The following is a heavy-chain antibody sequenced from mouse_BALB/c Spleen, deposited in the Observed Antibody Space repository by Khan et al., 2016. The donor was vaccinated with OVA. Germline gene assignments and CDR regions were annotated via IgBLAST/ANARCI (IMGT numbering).Heavy chain of an antibody. CDR3: ARSGYEAWFSY. Sequence: VQLKESGAELVRPGALVKLSCKASAFNIKDYYIHWVKQGPAQGLEWIGWIDPENGNTISDPKFQGKASITADTSSNTAYLQLSSLTSEDTAVYYCARSGYEAWFSYWGHGTLVTVSA. CDR1: AFNIKDYY. CDR2: IDPENGNT. J-gene: IGHJ3*01. V-gene: IGHV14-1*02. D-gene: IGHD3-1*01.